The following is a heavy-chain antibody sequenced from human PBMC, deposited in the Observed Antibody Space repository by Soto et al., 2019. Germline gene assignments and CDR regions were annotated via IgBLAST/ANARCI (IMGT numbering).Heavy chain of an antibody. Sequence: ASVKVSCKASGYTFASYYMHWVRQAPGQGLEWMGIINPSGGSTSYAQKFQGRVTMTRDTSTSTVYMELSSLRSEDTAVYYCAREALDIVATIDDAFDIWGQGTMVTVSS. CDR2: INPSGGST. J-gene: IGHJ3*02. CDR3: AREALDIVATIDDAFDI. D-gene: IGHD5-12*01. V-gene: IGHV1-46*01. CDR1: GYTFASYY.